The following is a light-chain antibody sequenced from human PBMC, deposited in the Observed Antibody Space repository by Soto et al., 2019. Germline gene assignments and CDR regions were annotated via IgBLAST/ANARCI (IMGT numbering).Light chain of an antibody. CDR3: ISYTGSSTSYV. CDR2: TDN. J-gene: IGLJ1*01. V-gene: IGLV2-14*02. Sequence: QSVLTQPASVSGSPGQSITISCTGTSSNIGSYYLVSWYQHYPGKAPQLIIYTDNKRPPGVSNRFSGSKSGNTASLTISGLQAEDEADYYCISYTGSSTSYVFGTGTKVTVL. CDR1: SSNIGSYYL.